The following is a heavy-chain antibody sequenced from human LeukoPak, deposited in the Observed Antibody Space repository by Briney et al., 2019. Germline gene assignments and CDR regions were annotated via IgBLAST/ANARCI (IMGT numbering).Heavy chain of an antibody. Sequence: GASVKVSCKASGYTFTSYGISWVRQAPGQGLEWMGWISAYNGNTNYAQKLQGRVTMTTDTSTSTAYMELRSLRSDDTAVYYCARDGRLVVRYYYYYGMDVWGQGTTVTASS. CDR1: GYTFTSYG. CDR3: ARDGRLVVRYYYYYGMDV. CDR2: ISAYNGNT. J-gene: IGHJ6*02. D-gene: IGHD2-21*01. V-gene: IGHV1-18*01.